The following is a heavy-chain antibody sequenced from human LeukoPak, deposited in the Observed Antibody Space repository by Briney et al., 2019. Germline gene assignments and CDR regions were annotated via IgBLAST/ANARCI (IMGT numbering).Heavy chain of an antibody. CDR3: ARGTGYNRVDY. D-gene: IGHD5-24*01. V-gene: IGHV4-59*01. CDR2: IYYSGST. J-gene: IGHJ4*02. Sequence: PSETLSLTCAVYGGSFSGYYWSWIRQPPGKGLEWIGYIYYSGSTDSNPSLKSRVTISLDTSKNEFCLNLSSMTAADTAVYYCARGTGYNRVDYWGQGTLVTVSS. CDR1: GGSFSGYY.